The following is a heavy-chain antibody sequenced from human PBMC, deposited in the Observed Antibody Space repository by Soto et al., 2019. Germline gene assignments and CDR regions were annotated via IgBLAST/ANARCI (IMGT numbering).Heavy chain of an antibody. D-gene: IGHD3-22*01. CDR2: IDWDDDK. Sequence: SGPTLVNPTQTLTLTCTFSGFSLSTSGMRVSWIRQPPGKALEWLARIDWDDDKFYSTSLKTRLTISKDTSKNQVVLTMTNMDPVDTATYYCARSYDSSGYVDYWGQGTLVTVS. CDR3: ARSYDSSGYVDY. CDR1: GFSLSTSGMR. V-gene: IGHV2-70*04. J-gene: IGHJ4*02.